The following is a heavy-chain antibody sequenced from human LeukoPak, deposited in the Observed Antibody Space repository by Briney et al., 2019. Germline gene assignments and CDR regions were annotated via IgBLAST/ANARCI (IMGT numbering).Heavy chain of an antibody. CDR1: GGSISSSSYY. J-gene: IGHJ5*02. Sequence: SETLSLTCTVSGGSISSSSYYWGWIRQPPGKGLEWIGSIYYSGSTYYNPSLKSRVTISVDTSKNQFSLKLSSVTAADTAVYYCARQGRGYSGPKNYGGFDPWGQGTLVTVSS. CDR3: ARQGRGYSGPKNYGGFDP. D-gene: IGHD5-12*01. CDR2: IYYSGST. V-gene: IGHV4-39*01.